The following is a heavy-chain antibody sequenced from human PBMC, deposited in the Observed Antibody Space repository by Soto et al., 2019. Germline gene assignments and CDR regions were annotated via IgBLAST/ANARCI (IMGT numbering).Heavy chain of an antibody. CDR1: GFTFSNAW. Sequence: GGSLRLSCAASGFTFSNAWMSWVRQAPGKGLEWVSAISGSGGSTYYADSVKGRFTISRDNSKNTLYLQMNSLRAEDTAVYYCAKDMWELTTYFDYWGQGTLVTVSS. D-gene: IGHD1-26*01. CDR3: AKDMWELTTYFDY. CDR2: ISGSGGST. J-gene: IGHJ4*02. V-gene: IGHV3-23*01.